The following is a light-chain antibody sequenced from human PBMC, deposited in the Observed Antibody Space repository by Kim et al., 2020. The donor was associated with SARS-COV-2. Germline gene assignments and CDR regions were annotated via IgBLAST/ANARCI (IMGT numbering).Light chain of an antibody. CDR1: ESIGSW. V-gene: IGKV1-12*01. J-gene: IGKJ4*01. CDR3: QQLNAFPLT. CDR2: STS. Sequence: ESVGDRITITCRASESIGSWLAWYQQKPGEAPSLLIYSTSNLHSGVPSRFSGSGYGTDFTLTVSSLQPEDSAVYYCQQLNAFPLTFGGGTKVDIK.